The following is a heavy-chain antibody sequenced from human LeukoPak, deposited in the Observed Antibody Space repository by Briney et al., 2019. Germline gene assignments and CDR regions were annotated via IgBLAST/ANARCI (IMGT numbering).Heavy chain of an antibody. CDR1: GFTFSSYW. J-gene: IGHJ4*02. Sequence: GGSLRLSCAASGFTFSSYWMSWVRQAPGKGLEWVANIKQDGSEKYYVDSVKGRFTISRDNPKNSLYLQMNSLRAEDTAVYYCAKDEEGPGPVPAAGDYWGQGTLVTVSS. V-gene: IGHV3-7*03. CDR2: IKQDGSEK. CDR3: AKDEEGPGPVPAAGDY. D-gene: IGHD2-2*01.